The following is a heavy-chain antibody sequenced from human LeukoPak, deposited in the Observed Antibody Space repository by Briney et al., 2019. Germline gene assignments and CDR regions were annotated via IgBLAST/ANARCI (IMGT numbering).Heavy chain of an antibody. CDR2: MNPNSGNT. J-gene: IGHJ3*02. V-gene: IGHV1-8*01. CDR3: ARDRYDILTGPDAFDI. D-gene: IGHD3-9*01. CDR1: GYTFTSYD. Sequence: ASVKVSCKASGYTFTSYDINWVRQATGQGLEWMGWMNPNSGNTGYAQKFQGRVTMTRNTSISTAYMELSSLRSEDTAVYYCARDRYDILTGPDAFDIWGQGTMVTVSS.